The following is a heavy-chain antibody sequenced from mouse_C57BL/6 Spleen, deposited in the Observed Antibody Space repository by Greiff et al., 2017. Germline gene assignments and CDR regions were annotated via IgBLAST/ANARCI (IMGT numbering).Heavy chain of an antibody. V-gene: IGHV1-80*01. Sequence: QVQLQQSGAELVKPGASVKISCKASGYAFSSYWMNWVKQRPGKGLEWIGKIYPGDGDTNYNGKFKGKATLTADKSSSTAYMQLSSLTSEDSAVSFYARAPKYSSGYVYFDYWGQGTTLTVSS. J-gene: IGHJ2*01. D-gene: IGHD3-2*02. CDR3: ARAPKYSSGYVYFDY. CDR2: IYPGDGDT. CDR1: GYAFSSYW.